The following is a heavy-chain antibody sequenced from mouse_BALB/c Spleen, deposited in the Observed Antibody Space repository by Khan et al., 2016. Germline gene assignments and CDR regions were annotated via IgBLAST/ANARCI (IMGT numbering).Heavy chain of an antibody. V-gene: IGHV14-3*02. Sequence: VRLQQSGAELVKPGASVKLSCTASGFNIKDTYMHWVKQRPEQGLEWIGRIDPANGNTKYDPKFQGKATITADTSSNTAYLQLSSLTSEDTAVYYSARGDGNYEAMCYWGQGNSVTVSS. CDR1: GFNIKDTY. J-gene: IGHJ4*01. CDR2: IDPANGNT. CDR3: ARGDGNYEAMCY. D-gene: IGHD2-1*01.